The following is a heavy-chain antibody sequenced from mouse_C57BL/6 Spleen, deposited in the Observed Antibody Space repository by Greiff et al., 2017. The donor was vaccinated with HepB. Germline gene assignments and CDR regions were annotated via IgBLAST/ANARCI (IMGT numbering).Heavy chain of an antibody. D-gene: IGHD1-1*01. CDR3: TRNYGSSHYWYFDV. V-gene: IGHV6-6*01. CDR1: GFTFSDAW. J-gene: IGHJ1*03. Sequence: EVQLQQSGGGLVQPGGSMKLSCAASGFTFSDAWMDWVRQSPEKGLEWVAEIRNKANNHATYYAESVKGRFTISRDDSKSSVYLQMNSLRAEDTGIYYCTRNYGSSHYWYFDVWGTGTTVTVSS. CDR2: IRNKANNHAT.